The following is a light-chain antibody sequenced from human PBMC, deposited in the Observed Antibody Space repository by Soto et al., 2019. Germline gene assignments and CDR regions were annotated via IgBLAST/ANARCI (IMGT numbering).Light chain of an antibody. CDR3: QHYGTSLYT. Sequence: EIVLTQSPGTLSLSPGERATLSCRASQSVGNIYLAWYQQRPGQAPRLLIYDTSSRATGIPDRFSGSGSGTDFTLTISRLEPEDFAVYYCQHYGTSLYTFGQGTKLDIK. CDR1: QSVGNIY. J-gene: IGKJ2*01. V-gene: IGKV3-20*01. CDR2: DTS.